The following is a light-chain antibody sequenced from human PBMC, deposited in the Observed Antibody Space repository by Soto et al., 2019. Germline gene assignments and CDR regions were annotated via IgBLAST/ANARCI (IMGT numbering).Light chain of an antibody. CDR2: SAS. J-gene: IGKJ5*01. CDR3: QKFNTAPLP. V-gene: IGKV1-27*01. CDR1: QDISVY. Sequence: DIQMTQSPSSLSASVGDRVTITCRASQDISVYLAWYQQKPGKVPKLLIYSASTLQSGVPSRFSGSGSGTDFTLTISSLQPEEVATYYCQKFNTAPLPFGQGTRLEIK.